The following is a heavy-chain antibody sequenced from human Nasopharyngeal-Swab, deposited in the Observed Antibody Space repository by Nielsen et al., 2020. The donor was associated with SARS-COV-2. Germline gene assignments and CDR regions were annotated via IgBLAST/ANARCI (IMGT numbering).Heavy chain of an antibody. CDR1: GGSISSYY. J-gene: IGHJ4*02. D-gene: IGHD5-24*01. V-gene: IGHV4-59*01. CDR3: ARGAWGRDGYNLFDY. CDR2: IYYSGST. Sequence: SETLSLTYTVPGGSISSYYWSWIRQPPGKGLEWIGYIYYSGSTNYNPSLKSRVTISVDTSKNQFSLKLSSVTAADTAVYYCARGAWGRDGYNLFDYWGQGTLVTVSS.